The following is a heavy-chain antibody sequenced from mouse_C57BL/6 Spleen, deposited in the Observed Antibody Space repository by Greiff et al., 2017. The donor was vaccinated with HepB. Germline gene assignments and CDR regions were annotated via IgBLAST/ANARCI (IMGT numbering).Heavy chain of an antibody. Sequence: QLQQPGAELVRPGTSVKLSCKASGYTFTSYWMHWVKQRPGQGLEWIGVIDPSDSYTNYNQKFKGKATLTVDTSSSTAYMQLSSLTSEDSAVYYCARSDGYFDYWGQGTTLTVSS. CDR2: IDPSDSYT. CDR3: ARSDGYFDY. J-gene: IGHJ2*01. V-gene: IGHV1-59*01. CDR1: GYTFTSYW. D-gene: IGHD2-3*01.